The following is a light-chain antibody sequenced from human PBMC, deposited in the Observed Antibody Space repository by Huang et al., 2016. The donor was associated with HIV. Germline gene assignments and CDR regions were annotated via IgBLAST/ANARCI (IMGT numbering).Light chain of an antibody. V-gene: IGKV4-1*01. CDR1: QTVLYSSNNKNY. CDR3: QQYYSTPLT. Sequence: DIVMTQSPDSLAVSLGERATINCKSSQTVLYSSNNKNYLAWYQQKPGQLPKLRIYWASTRESGVPDRFRGSGSGTDFTLTISSLQAEDVAVYYCQQYYSTPLTFGGGTKVEIK. J-gene: IGKJ4*01. CDR2: WAS.